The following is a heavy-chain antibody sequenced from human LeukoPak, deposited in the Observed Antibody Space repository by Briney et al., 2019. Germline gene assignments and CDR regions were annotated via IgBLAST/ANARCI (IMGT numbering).Heavy chain of an antibody. CDR1: GVTFDGYA. CDR2: ISWNSGSK. Sequence: GRSLRLSCAASGVTFDGYAMHWVRQAPGKGLEWVSRISWNSGSKVYADSVKGRFTISRDNAKNSLYLQMNSLRAEDTALYYCAKDINPIPYSSSSYWSWFDTWGQGTLVTVSS. J-gene: IGHJ5*02. CDR3: AKDINPIPYSSSSYWSWFDT. V-gene: IGHV3-9*01. D-gene: IGHD6-6*01.